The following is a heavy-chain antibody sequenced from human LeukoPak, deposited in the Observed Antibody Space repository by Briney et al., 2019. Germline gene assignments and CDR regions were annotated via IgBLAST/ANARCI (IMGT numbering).Heavy chain of an antibody. D-gene: IGHD6-13*01. V-gene: IGHV4-39*07. Sequence: SETLSLTCTVSGGSISSSSYYWSWIRQPPGKGLEWIGEINHSGSTNYNPSLKSRVTISVDTSKNQFSLKLSSVTAADTAVYYCARGRGYSSSWYLDYWRQEPLDPVPT. CDR2: INHSGST. CDR1: GGSISSSSYY. CDR3: ARGRGYSSSWYLDY. J-gene: IGHJ4*02.